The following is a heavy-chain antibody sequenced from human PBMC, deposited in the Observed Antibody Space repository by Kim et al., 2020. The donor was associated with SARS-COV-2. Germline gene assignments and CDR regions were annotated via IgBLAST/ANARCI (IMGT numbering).Heavy chain of an antibody. CDR1: GFTLSSYA. V-gene: IGHV3-30*04. Sequence: GGSLRLSCAASGFTLSSYAMHWVRQAPGKGLEWVAVISYDGNNKYYADSVKGRFTVSRDNPKNTLYLQMNSLRVEDTAMYYCARDREGGYNYLFDYWGQGTLVTVSS. J-gene: IGHJ4*02. D-gene: IGHD5-18*01. CDR2: ISYDGNNK. CDR3: ARDREGGYNYLFDY.